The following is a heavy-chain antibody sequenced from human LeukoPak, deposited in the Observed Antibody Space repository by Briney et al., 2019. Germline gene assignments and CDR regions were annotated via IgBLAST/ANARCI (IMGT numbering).Heavy chain of an antibody. CDR2: ISSSGSTI. D-gene: IGHD4-17*01. CDR3: ARGYGPGDY. V-gene: IGHV3-48*03. Sequence: GGSLRLSCAASGFTFSSYEMNWVRQAPGKGLEWVSYISSSGSTIYYADSVKGRFTISRDNAMNSLYLQINSLRAEDTAVYYCARGYGPGDYWGQGTLVTVSS. J-gene: IGHJ4*02. CDR1: GFTFSSYE.